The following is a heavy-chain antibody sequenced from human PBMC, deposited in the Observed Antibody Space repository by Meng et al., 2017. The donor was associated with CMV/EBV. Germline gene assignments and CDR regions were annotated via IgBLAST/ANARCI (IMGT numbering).Heavy chain of an antibody. D-gene: IGHD2-2*01. V-gene: IGHV3-15*01. J-gene: IGHJ4*02. CDR1: GFTFSNAW. CDR2: IKSKIDGGTT. CDR3: TTPGCSSTTCYTRLSY. Sequence: GESLKISCAASGFTFSNAWMSWVRQAPGKGLEWVGRIKSKIDGGTTDYAAPVKGRFTISRDDSQKTLFLQMDSLKTEDTATYYCTTPGCSSTTCYTRLSYWGQGTVVTVSS.